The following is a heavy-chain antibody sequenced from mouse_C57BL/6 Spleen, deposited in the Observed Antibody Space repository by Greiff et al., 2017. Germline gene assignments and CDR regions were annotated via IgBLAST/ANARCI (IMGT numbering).Heavy chain of an antibody. CDR2: ISSGSSTI. CDR3: ARGGTVVADYYAMDY. V-gene: IGHV5-17*01. CDR1: GFTFSDYG. J-gene: IGHJ4*01. D-gene: IGHD1-1*01. Sequence: EVKLVESGGGLVKPGGSLKLSCAASGFTFSDYGMHWVRQAPEKGLEWVAYISSGSSTIYYADTVKGRFTISRDNAKNTLFLQMTSLRSEDTAMYYCARGGTVVADYYAMDYWGQGTSVTVSS.